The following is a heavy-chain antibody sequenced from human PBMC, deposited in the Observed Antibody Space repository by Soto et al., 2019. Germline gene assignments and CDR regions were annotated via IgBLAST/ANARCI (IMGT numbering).Heavy chain of an antibody. CDR3: ERLKYCDYTWGSYQGAFDL. V-gene: IGHV3-7*01. D-gene: IGHD3-16*02. CDR1: GFTFSSYW. Sequence: EVQLVESGGGLVQPGGSLRLSCAASGFTFSSYWMTWVRQLPGKGLEWVATIKQDGSEKNYVDSVKGRFTISRDNAQDSLYMQMNSLRAEDTAVHYCERLKYCDYTWGSYQGAFDLCGQGTMVTVSS. J-gene: IGHJ3*01. CDR2: IKQDGSEK.